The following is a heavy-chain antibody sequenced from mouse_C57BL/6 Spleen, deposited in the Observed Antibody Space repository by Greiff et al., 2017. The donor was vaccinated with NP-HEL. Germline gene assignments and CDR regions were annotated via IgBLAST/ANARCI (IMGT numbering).Heavy chain of an antibody. CDR1: GFTFSDYG. V-gene: IGHV5-17*01. D-gene: IGHD1-1*02. CDR2: ISSGSSTI. CDR3: AREGILMAYYFDY. J-gene: IGHJ2*01. Sequence: EVQGVESGGGLVKPGGSLKLSCAASGFTFSDYGMHWVRQAPEKGLEWVAYISSGSSTIYYADTVKGRFTISSDNAKNTLFLQMTSLRSEDTAMYYCAREGILMAYYFDYWGQGTTLTVSS.